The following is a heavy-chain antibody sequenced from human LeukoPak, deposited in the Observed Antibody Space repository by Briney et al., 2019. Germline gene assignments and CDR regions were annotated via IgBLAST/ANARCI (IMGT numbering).Heavy chain of an antibody. CDR3: AKWAGDVTHANAWYGSLDH. J-gene: IGHJ4*02. CDR1: EFTLRAYA. D-gene: IGHD6-13*01. V-gene: IGHV3-23*01. CDR2: ISGTGDDT. Sequence: GGSLRLSCAASEFTLRAYALTWVRQAPGKGLEWVSSISGTGDDTYYADSVKGRFTISRDNSKDTLFLLMSSLRAEDTAVYYCAKWAGDVTHANAWYGSLDHWGLGTPVTVSP.